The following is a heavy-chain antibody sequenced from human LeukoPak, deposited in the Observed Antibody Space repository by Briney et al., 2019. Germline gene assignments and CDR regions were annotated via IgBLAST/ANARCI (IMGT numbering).Heavy chain of an antibody. CDR3: ARHNGYSFGRQDY. V-gene: IGHV4-34*01. CDR2: INHSGST. J-gene: IGHJ4*02. CDR1: GGSFSGYY. Sequence: SETLSLTCAVYGGSFSGYYWSWIRQPPGKGLEWIGEINHSGSTYYTPSLKSRVTISLDTSKNQFSLRLSSVTAADTAVCYCARHNGYSFGRQDYWGQGTLVTVSS. D-gene: IGHD5-18*01.